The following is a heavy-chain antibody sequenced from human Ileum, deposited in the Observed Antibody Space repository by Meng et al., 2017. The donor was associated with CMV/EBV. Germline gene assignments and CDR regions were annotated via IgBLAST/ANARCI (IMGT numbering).Heavy chain of an antibody. V-gene: IGHV4-34*01. CDR1: GGSFSKDY. Sequence: VQLQQWGAGLLKPLETLSLTCAVYGGSFSKDYWNWIRQPPGKGLEWIGEINYSGTTFYNASLKSRVSISIDRSTNQFSLKLSSVTAADAAVYYCARGWVRDRSSLHFDYWGQGTLVTVSS. CDR3: ARGWVRDRSSLHFDY. D-gene: IGHD3-22*01. CDR2: INYSGTT. J-gene: IGHJ4*02.